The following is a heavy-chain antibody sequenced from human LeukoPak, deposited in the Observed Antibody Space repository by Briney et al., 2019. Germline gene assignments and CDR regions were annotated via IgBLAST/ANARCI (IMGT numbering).Heavy chain of an antibody. Sequence: PGGSLRLSCAASGFTFSNYAMSWVRQAPGKGLEWVSIISGTGGDTDYADSVKGRFTISRDNSKKTLYLQMNSLRAEDTAVYYCAKGHRQLPFGGCYFDYWGQGTLVTVSS. CDR3: AKGHRQLPFGGCYFDY. CDR2: ISGTGGDT. J-gene: IGHJ4*02. D-gene: IGHD2-2*01. V-gene: IGHV3-23*01. CDR1: GFTFSNYA.